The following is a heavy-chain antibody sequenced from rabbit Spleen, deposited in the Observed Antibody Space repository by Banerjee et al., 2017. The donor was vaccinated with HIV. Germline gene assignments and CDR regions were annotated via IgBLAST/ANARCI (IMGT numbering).Heavy chain of an antibody. CDR1: GFSFGDRDV. CDR3: ARDLVTAIGWNFAL. J-gene: IGHJ4*01. CDR2: INAATGKP. D-gene: IGHD7-1*01. V-gene: IGHV1S45*01. Sequence: QEQLVESGGGLVQPEGSLTLTCKASGFSFGDRDVMCWVRQAPGKGLEWIACINAATGKPVYATWAKGRFTISRTSSTTVTLRMTSLTAADTATYFCARDLVTAIGWNFALWGPGTLVTVS.